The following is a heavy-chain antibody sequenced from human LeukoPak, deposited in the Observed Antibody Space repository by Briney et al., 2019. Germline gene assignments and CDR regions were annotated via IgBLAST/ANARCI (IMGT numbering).Heavy chain of an antibody. D-gene: IGHD2-2*01. J-gene: IGHJ4*02. CDR1: GYTFTGYY. CDR3: ARDVGEYCSSVSCYASDY. Sequence: ASVKVSCKASGYTFTGYYMHWVRQAPGQGLEWMGWINPSSGGTNYAQKFQGRVTRTRDTSISTAYMELSRLRSDDTAIYYGARDVGEYCSSVSCYASDYWGQGTLVTVSS. CDR2: INPSSGGT. V-gene: IGHV1-2*02.